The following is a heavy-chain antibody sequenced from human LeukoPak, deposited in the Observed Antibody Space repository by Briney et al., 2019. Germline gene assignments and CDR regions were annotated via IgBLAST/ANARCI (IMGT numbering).Heavy chain of an antibody. J-gene: IGHJ4*02. Sequence: SGGSLRLSCAASGFTFSSYAMSWVRQAPGKGLEWGSAISGSGGSAYYADSVKGRFTISRDNSKNTLYLQMNSLRAEDTAVYYCAKGWTEIFDYWGQGTLVTVSS. CDR3: AKGWTEIFDY. CDR1: GFTFSSYA. V-gene: IGHV3-23*01. D-gene: IGHD3/OR15-3a*01. CDR2: ISGSGGSA.